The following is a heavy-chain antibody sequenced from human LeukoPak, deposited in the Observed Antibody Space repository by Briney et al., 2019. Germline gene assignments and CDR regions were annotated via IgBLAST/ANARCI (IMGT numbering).Heavy chain of an antibody. D-gene: IGHD6-19*01. CDR1: GFTFSSYG. Sequence: GGSLRLSRAASGFTFSSYGMHWVRQAPGKGLEWVAVIWYDGSNKYYADSVKGRFTISRDNSKNTLYLQMNSLRAEDTAVYYCARDSRAVAGTGLDYWGQGTLVTVSS. J-gene: IGHJ4*02. CDR2: IWYDGSNK. V-gene: IGHV3-33*01. CDR3: ARDSRAVAGTGLDY.